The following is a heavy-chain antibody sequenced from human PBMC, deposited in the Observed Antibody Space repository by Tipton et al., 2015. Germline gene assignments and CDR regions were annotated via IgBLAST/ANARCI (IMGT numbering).Heavy chain of an antibody. V-gene: IGHV4-38-2*01. CDR1: AYSISRDYF. CDR3: ARARGRHGGLFDS. Sequence: TLSLTCAVSAYSISRDYFWGWIRQPPGKGLEWIGSISHSGNTYYNPSLKSRVTISVGTSKTQFSLKMSSVTASDTAVYYCARARGRHGGLFDSWGQGILVTVSS. J-gene: IGHJ4*02. CDR2: ISHSGNT. D-gene: IGHD4-23*01.